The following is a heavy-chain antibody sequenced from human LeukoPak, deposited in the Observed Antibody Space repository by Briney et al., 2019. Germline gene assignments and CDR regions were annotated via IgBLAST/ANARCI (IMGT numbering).Heavy chain of an antibody. CDR1: GFTFSSYA. Sequence: GGSLRLSCAASGFTFSSYAMSWVRQAPGKGLEWVSTISGSGGSTYYADSVKGRFTISRDNSKNTLYLQMSSLRAEDTAVYYCAKSLLRYFDWFIDYWGRGTLVTVSS. V-gene: IGHV3-23*01. CDR3: AKSLLRYFDWFIDY. J-gene: IGHJ4*02. D-gene: IGHD3-9*01. CDR2: ISGSGGST.